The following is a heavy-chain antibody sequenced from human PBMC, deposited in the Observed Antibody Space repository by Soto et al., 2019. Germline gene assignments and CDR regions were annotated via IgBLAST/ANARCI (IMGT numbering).Heavy chain of an antibody. V-gene: IGHV1-69*18. CDR1: GGTFDMYA. J-gene: IGHJ4*02. D-gene: IGHD3-22*01. CDR3: AIGPYTMTGSYFDF. CDR2: IIPTLSIL. Sequence: QVQVVQSGAEVKKPGSSVKVSCRVSGGTFDMYALTWVRQAPGQGLEWMGTIIPTLSILKYAKKFQGRVTITAGGSTSTTYLELSRLGSDDTALYYCAIGPYTMTGSYFDFWGQGTLVTVSA.